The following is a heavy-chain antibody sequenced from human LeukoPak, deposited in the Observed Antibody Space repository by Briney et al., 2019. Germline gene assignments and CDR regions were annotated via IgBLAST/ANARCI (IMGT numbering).Heavy chain of an antibody. CDR2: IYYGGST. V-gene: IGHV4-39*01. CDR3: ARPGIAARFPFDAFDI. J-gene: IGHJ3*02. D-gene: IGHD6-6*01. Sequence: SETLSLTCPVSGGSISSSSYYWGWIRQPPGKGLEWIGRIYYGGSTYYNPSLKSRVTISVDTSKNQFSLKLSSVTATDTAVYYCARPGIAARFPFDAFDIWGQGTMVTVSS. CDR1: GGSISSSSYY.